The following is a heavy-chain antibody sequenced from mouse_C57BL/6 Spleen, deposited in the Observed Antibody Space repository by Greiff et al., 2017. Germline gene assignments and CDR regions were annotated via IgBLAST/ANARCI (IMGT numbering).Heavy chain of an antibody. CDR2: ISYDGSN. CDR1: GYSITSGYY. Sequence: EVQLQESGPGLVKPSQSLSLTCSVTGYSITSGYYWNWIRQFPGNKLEWMGYISYDGSNNYNPSLKNRNSITRDTSKNQFFLKLNSVTTEDTATYYCARSPHYYGSNWYFDVWGTGTTVTVSS. J-gene: IGHJ1*03. D-gene: IGHD1-1*01. V-gene: IGHV3-6*01. CDR3: ARSPHYYGSNWYFDV.